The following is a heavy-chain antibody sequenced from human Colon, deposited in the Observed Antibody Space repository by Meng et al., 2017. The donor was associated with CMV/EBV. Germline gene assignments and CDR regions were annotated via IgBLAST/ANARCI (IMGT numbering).Heavy chain of an antibody. CDR1: GYTFTNYD. CDR2: INSGGT. J-gene: IGHJ4*02. V-gene: IGHV1-2*02. D-gene: IGHD6-19*01. Sequence: ASVKVSCKASGYTFTNYDIPWVRQAPGQGLEWMGWINSGGTNYAQKFQCRVTMTRDTSISTASMELTSLNSDDSAVYYCAGDWGVHSTGRYPFDFWGQGTLVTVSS. CDR3: AGDWGVHSTGRYPFDF.